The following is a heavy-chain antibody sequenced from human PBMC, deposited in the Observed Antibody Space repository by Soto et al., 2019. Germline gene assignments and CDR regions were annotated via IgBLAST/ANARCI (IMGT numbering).Heavy chain of an antibody. Sequence: EVQLVESGGGLVKPGGSLRLSCAASGFTFSTYSMNWVRQAPGKGPEWVSSISSSGNYIYYSDLVKGRFSISRDYAKNSVTLQTNSLRAEDTAVYYLARHSLDGSGRSIDHWGQGTLVTVSS. CDR1: GFTFSTYS. D-gene: IGHD6-19*01. CDR2: ISSSGNYI. J-gene: IGHJ4*02. CDR3: ARHSLDGSGRSIDH. V-gene: IGHV3-21*01.